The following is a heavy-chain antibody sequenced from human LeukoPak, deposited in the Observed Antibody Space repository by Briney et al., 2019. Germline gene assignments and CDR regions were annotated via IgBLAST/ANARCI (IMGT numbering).Heavy chain of an antibody. V-gene: IGHV3-74*01. CDR3: VRGGSSWYGFDY. D-gene: IGHD6-13*01. Sequence: PGGSLRLSCAASGFTFSSYWMHWVRQAPGKGLVWVSRINSDGSSTSYADSVKGRFTISRDNAKNTLYLQMNSLRAEDTAVYYCVRGGSSWYGFDYWGQGTLVTVSS. CDR2: INSDGSST. J-gene: IGHJ4*02. CDR1: GFTFSSYW.